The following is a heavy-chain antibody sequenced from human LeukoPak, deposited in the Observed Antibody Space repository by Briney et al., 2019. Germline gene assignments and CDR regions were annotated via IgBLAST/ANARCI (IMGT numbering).Heavy chain of an antibody. CDR2: IKQDGSEK. V-gene: IGHV3-7*05. J-gene: IGHJ4*02. CDR3: ARDSIAAAIDY. Sequence: TGGSLRLSCAASGFTFSSCWMSWVGQAPGKGLEWVANIKQDGSEKYYVDSVKGRFTISRDNAKNSLYLQMNSLRAEDTAVYYCARDSIAAAIDYWGQGTLVTVSS. CDR1: GFTFSSCW. D-gene: IGHD6-13*01.